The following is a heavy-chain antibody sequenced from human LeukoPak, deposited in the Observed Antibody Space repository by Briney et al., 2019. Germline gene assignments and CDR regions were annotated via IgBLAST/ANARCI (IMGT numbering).Heavy chain of an antibody. J-gene: IGHJ2*01. CDR3: ARSTGPLRYFDWPQGYFDR. D-gene: IGHD3-9*01. CDR1: GGSFSGYY. CDR2: INHSGST. V-gene: IGHV4-34*01. Sequence: SETLSLTCAAYGGSFSGYYWSWIRQPPGKGLEWNGEINHSGSTNYNPSLKSRVTISVDTSKNQFSLKLSSVTAADTAVYYWARSTGPLRYFDWPQGYFDRWGRGTLVTVSS.